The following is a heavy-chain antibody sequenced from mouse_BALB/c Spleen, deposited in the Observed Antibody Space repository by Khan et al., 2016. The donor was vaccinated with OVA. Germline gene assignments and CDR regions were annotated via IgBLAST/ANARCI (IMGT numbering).Heavy chain of an antibody. CDR1: GYSITSNYA. J-gene: IGHJ4*01. D-gene: IGHD1-1*01. CDR2: ISYSGST. Sequence: EVQLQESGPGLVKPSQSLSLTCTVTGYSITSNYAWNWIRQFPGNKLEWMGYISYSGSTNYKPSLKSRISITRDTSTNQFFLPLNSVTTEDTATYYCSRGKYYGYAMDYWGQGTSITVSS. CDR3: SRGKYYGYAMDY. V-gene: IGHV3-2*02.